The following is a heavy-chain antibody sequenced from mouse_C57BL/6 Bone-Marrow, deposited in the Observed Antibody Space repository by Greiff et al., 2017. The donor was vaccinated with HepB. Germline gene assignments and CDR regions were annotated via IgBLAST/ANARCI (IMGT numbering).Heavy chain of an antibody. J-gene: IGHJ2*01. CDR1: GYTFTDYE. Sequence: QVQLQQSGAELVRPGASVTLSCKASGYTFTDYEMHWVKQTPVHGLEWIGAIDPETGGTAYNQKFKGKAILTADKSSSTAYMELRSLTSEDSAVYYCARSGCYGSSYGGFFDYWGQGTTLTVSS. V-gene: IGHV1-15*01. D-gene: IGHD1-1*01. CDR3: ARSGCYGSSYGGFFDY. CDR2: IDPETGGT.